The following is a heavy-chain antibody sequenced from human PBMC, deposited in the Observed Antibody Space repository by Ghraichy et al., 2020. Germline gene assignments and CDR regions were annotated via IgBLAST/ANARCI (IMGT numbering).Heavy chain of an antibody. CDR2: ISSSSSYI. V-gene: IGHV3-21*01. CDR1: GFTFSSYS. Sequence: LSLTCAASGFTFSSYSMNWVRQAPGKGLEWVSSISSSSSYIYYADSVKGRFTISRDNAKNSLYLQMNSLRAEDTAVYYCARDNGAQVAGTYYYYGMDVWGQGTTVTVSS. CDR3: ARDNGAQVAGTYYYYGMDV. D-gene: IGHD6-19*01. J-gene: IGHJ6*02.